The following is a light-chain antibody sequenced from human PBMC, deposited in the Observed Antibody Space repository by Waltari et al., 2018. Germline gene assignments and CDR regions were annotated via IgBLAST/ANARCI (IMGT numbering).Light chain of an antibody. Sequence: DIQMTQSPSTLSASVGERVTITCRASQDIGPYLAWYQQKPGKAPNLLIYKSSILESGVPSRFSGSGSGTEFTLTITSLQPDDFATYYCQQYATYHTFGQGTKLEI. J-gene: IGKJ2*01. CDR3: QQYATYHT. CDR1: QDIGPY. CDR2: KSS. V-gene: IGKV1-5*03.